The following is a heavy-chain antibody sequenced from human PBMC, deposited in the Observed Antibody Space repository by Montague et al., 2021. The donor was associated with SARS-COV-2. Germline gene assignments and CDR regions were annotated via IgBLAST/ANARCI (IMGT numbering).Heavy chain of an antibody. Sequence: SETLSLTCTVSGGSFKNYYWSWVRQPPGKGLEWIGYVHHDGSSGSANYNPSVWSRVTISVDTSKKQFSLHLSSVTPADTAVYFCARVFDNSGYALDYRGQGTQVTVSS. CDR1: GGSFKNYY. D-gene: IGHD5-12*01. CDR3: ARVFDNSGYALDY. J-gene: IGHJ4*02. CDR2: VHHDGSSGSA. V-gene: IGHV4-59*01.